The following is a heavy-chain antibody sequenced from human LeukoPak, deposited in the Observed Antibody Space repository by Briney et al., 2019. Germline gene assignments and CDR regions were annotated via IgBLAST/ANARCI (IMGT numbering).Heavy chain of an antibody. CDR2: INSDGSGT. CDR3: AGRSGSYYSLNY. Sequence: GGSLILSCAAAGFTFSSYWMHWVRQAPGKGLVWVSRINSDGSGTSYADSVKGRFTISRDNAKNTLYLQMNSLRAEDTAVYYCAGRSGSYYSLNYWGQGTLVTVSS. CDR1: GFTFSSYW. J-gene: IGHJ4*02. D-gene: IGHD3-10*01. V-gene: IGHV3-74*01.